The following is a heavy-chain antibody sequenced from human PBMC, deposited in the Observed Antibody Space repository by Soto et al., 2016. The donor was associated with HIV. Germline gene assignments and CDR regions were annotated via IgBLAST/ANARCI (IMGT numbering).Heavy chain of an antibody. CDR2: ISSSGSAI. Sequence: EVQLVESGGGLVKPGGSLRLSCAASGFTFNTYTMNWVRRAPGKGLEWLSYISSSGSAIHYADSVKSRFTISRDNAKNSLYLQMNSLRAEDTAVYYCARGYGXFDYVGPGNPGPPSPQ. D-gene: IGHD3-10*01. CDR1: GFTFNTYT. V-gene: IGHV3-21*05. J-gene: IGHJ4*02. CDR3: ARGYGXFDY.